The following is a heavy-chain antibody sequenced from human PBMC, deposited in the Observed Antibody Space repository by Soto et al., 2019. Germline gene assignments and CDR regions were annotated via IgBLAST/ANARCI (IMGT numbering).Heavy chain of an antibody. D-gene: IGHD3-3*01. CDR2: ISAYNGNT. CDR3: ARRTYYDFWSGIDNDY. CDR1: GYTFTSYG. J-gene: IGHJ4*02. Sequence: ASVKVSCKASGYTFTSYGISWVRQAPGQGLEWMGWISAYNGNTNYAQKLQGRVTMTTDTSTSTAYMELRSLRSDDTAVYYCARRTYYDFWSGIDNDYWGQGTLVTVS. V-gene: IGHV1-18*01.